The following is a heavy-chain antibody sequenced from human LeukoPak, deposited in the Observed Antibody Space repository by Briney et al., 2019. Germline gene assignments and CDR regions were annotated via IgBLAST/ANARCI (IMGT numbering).Heavy chain of an antibody. CDR1: GFTFPTYS. CDR3: ARVRGYYYDSSPEGYLDF. CDR2: ISSSSTTI. V-gene: IGHV3-48*04. J-gene: IGHJ4*02. Sequence: GGSLRLSCAASGFTFPTYSVNWVRQAPGKGLEWISYISSSSTTIYYADSVKGRLTISRDNAKNSLFLQINSLRAEDTAMYHCARVRGYYYDSSPEGYLDFWGQGTLVTVSS. D-gene: IGHD3-22*01.